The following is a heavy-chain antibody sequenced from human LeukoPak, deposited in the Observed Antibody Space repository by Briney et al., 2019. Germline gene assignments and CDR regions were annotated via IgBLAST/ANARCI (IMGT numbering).Heavy chain of an antibody. D-gene: IGHD3-9*01. V-gene: IGHV3-7*03. CDR3: AKDSVLRYFDWLSFIDY. CDR2: IKQDGSEK. CDR1: GFTFSSYW. Sequence: GGSLRLSCAASGFTFSSYWMSWVRQAPGKGLEWVANIKQDGSEKYYVDSVKGRFTISRDNAKNSLYLQMNSLRAEDTAVYYCAKDSVLRYFDWLSFIDYWGQGTLVTVSS. J-gene: IGHJ4*02.